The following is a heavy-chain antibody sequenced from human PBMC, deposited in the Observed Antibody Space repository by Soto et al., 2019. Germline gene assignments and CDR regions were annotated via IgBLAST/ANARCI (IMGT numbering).Heavy chain of an antibody. D-gene: IGHD2-21*01. Sequence: QVQLVESGGGLVKPGGSLRLACAASGFSFGDSYMSWVRQAPGKGLEWLSYISGGSSYTNYADSVKGRFTISRDNAKRSLYLEMNSLRADYTAVYYCAKTIVAASGYYFDPWGQGNLVTVSS. V-gene: IGHV3-11*06. CDR3: AKTIVAASGYYFDP. CDR2: ISGGSSYT. J-gene: IGHJ4*02. CDR1: GFSFGDSY.